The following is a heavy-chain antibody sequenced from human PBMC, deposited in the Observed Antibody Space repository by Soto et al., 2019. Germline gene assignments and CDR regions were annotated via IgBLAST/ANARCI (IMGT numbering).Heavy chain of an antibody. CDR2: ITDNGGST. D-gene: IGHD4-17*01. CDR1: GFTFSRDG. V-gene: IGHV3-23*01. J-gene: IGHJ4*02. Sequence: TGGSLRLSCAASGFTFSRDGMSWVRQAPGKGLEWVSLITDNGGSTYHADSVKGRFTISRDNTKNTLFLQMNSLRAEDTAVYYCAKERATTTAFDYWGQGALVTVSS. CDR3: AKERATTTAFDY.